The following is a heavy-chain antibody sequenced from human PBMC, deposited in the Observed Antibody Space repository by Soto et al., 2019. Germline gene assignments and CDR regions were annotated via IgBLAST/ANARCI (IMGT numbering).Heavy chain of an antibody. V-gene: IGHV4-34*01. CDR3: ARHFVAVVIKGWGY. CDR1: GGTFSGYY. CDR2: INHSGST. J-gene: IGHJ4*02. D-gene: IGHD3-22*01. Sequence: SEMLPLTNAVCGGTFSGYYWSWIRQPPGKGLEWIGEINHSGSTNYNPSLKSRVTMSVDTSKNQFSLKLISVTAADTAVYYRARHFVAVVIKGWGYWGQGTLVTVSS.